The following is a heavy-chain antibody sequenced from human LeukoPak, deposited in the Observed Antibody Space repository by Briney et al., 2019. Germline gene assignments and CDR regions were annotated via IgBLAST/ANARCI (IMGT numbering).Heavy chain of an antibody. Sequence: SQTLSLTCTVSGGSISSGSYYWSWIRQPAGKGLEWIGRIYTSGSTNYNPSLKSRVTISVYTSKNQFSLKLSSVTAADTAVYYCARGRYYYGSGNYFDYWGQGTLVTVSS. CDR1: GGSISSGSYY. V-gene: IGHV4-61*02. CDR3: ARGRYYYGSGNYFDY. J-gene: IGHJ4*02. D-gene: IGHD3-10*01. CDR2: IYTSGST.